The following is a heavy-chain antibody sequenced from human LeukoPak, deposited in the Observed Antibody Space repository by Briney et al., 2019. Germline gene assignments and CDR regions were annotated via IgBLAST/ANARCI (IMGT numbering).Heavy chain of an antibody. Sequence: SETLSLTCNVSGGSIRGYYWSWIRQPPGKGLEWIGYIYSSGSTNYNPSLKSRVTISVDTSKNQFSLKLSSVTAADTAVYFCARGPYSYDSSGAFDIWGQGTMVTVSS. CDR2: IYSSGST. CDR1: GGSIRGYY. CDR3: ARGPYSYDSSGAFDI. D-gene: IGHD3-22*01. J-gene: IGHJ3*02. V-gene: IGHV4-59*08.